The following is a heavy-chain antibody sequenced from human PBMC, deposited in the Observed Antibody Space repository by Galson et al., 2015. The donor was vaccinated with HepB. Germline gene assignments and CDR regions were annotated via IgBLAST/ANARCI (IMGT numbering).Heavy chain of an antibody. J-gene: IGHJ6*02. CDR2: IRSKANSYAT. CDR3: TRRAYGYCSGGSCYSSASKYYYGMDV. D-gene: IGHD2-15*01. CDR1: GFTFSGSA. V-gene: IGHV3-73*01. Sequence: SLRLSCAASGFTFSGSAMHWVRQASGKGLEWVGRIRSKANSYATAYAASVKGRFTISRDDSKNTAYLQMNSLKTEDTAVYYCTRRAYGYCSGGSCYSSASKYYYGMDVWGQGTTVTVSS.